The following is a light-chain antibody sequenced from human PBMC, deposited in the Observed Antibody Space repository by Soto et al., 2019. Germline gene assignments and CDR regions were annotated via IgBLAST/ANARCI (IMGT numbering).Light chain of an antibody. J-gene: IGKJ2*01. V-gene: IGKV3-15*01. CDR2: GAS. CDR1: QSVSSN. CDR3: QQYNNWPPYT. Sequence: EIVMTQSPATLSVSPGERATLSCRASQSVSSNLAWYQQKPGQAPRLLIYGASTRATGIPARFSRSGSGTVFTLTISSLQSEDFAVYYCQQYNNWPPYTFGQGTKLEIK.